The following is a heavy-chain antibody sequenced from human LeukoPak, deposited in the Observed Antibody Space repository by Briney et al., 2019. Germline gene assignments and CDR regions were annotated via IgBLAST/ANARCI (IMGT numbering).Heavy chain of an antibody. CDR3: AREGSSSGWRPFDI. V-gene: IGHV4-4*07. D-gene: IGHD6-19*01. Sequence: PSETLSLTCSVSGGSISSYYWSWIRQPAGKGLEWIGRIKDSGNTNYNPSLESRVTLSLDTSKNQFSLNLSSVIAADTAVYYCAREGSSSGWRPFDIWGQGTVVTVSS. CDR1: GGSISSYY. J-gene: IGHJ3*02. CDR2: IKDSGNT.